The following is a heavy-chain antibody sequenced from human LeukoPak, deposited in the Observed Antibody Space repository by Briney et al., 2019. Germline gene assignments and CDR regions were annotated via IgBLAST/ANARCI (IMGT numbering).Heavy chain of an antibody. J-gene: IGHJ4*02. CDR2: IIPIFGTA. D-gene: IGHD3-9*01. Sequence: SVKVSCKASGGTFSSYAISWVRQAPGQGLEWMGGIIPIFGTANYAQKFQGRVTITADESTGTAYMELSSLRSEDTAVYYCAREARYYDILTGYYLFYFDYWGQGTLVTVSS. V-gene: IGHV1-69*01. CDR3: AREARYYDILTGYYLFYFDY. CDR1: GGTFSSYA.